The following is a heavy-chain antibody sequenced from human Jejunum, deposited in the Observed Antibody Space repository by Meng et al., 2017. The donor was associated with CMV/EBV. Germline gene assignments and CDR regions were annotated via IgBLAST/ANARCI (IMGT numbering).Heavy chain of an antibody. CDR2: ISTSGHNT. V-gene: IGHV3-21*01. CDR1: YS. J-gene: IGHJ5*02. Sequence: YSINWVRQVPGKALEWVSSISTSGHNTFYADSVRGRFNIFRDNAKDSVSLQMSSLGVDDTGVYYCAGWRGFEWEMKGHWFDPWGQGTLVTLL. CDR3: AGWRGFEWEMKGHWFDP. D-gene: IGHD1-26*01.